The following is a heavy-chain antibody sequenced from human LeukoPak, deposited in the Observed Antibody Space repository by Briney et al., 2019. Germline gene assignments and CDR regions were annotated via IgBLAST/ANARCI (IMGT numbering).Heavy chain of an antibody. V-gene: IGHV3-30*04. CDR1: GFTFSSYA. Sequence: GGSLRLSCAASGFTFSSYAMHWVRQTPGKGLEWVAVISSDGSNKYYADSVKGRFTISRDNSKNTLYLQMNSLRAEDTAVYYCARDGPESSSWYPSNWFDPWGQGTLVTVSS. D-gene: IGHD6-13*01. CDR3: ARDGPESSSWYPSNWFDP. J-gene: IGHJ5*02. CDR2: ISSDGSNK.